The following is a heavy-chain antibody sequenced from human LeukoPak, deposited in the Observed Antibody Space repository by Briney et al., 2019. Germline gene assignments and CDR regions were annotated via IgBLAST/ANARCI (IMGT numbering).Heavy chain of an antibody. J-gene: IGHJ4*02. CDR2: VHLDGRT. D-gene: IGHD3-3*01. CDR1: GGSVTSTNW. CDR3: AREGGFFRPLDH. V-gene: IGHV4-4*02. Sequence: SGTLSLTCGVSGGSVTSTNWWTWVRQPPGKGLEWIGEVHLDGRTNYNPSLKSRLTISVDLSENHISLKLTSVTAADTAVYYCAREGGFFRPLDHSGQGTLVTVSS.